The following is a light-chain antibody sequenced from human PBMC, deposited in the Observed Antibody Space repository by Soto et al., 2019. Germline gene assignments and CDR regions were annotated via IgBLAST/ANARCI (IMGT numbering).Light chain of an antibody. V-gene: IGLV2-14*01. CDR1: SSDVGGYNY. Sequence: QSVLTHPASVSGSPGQSITISCTGTSSDVGGYNYVSWYQQHPGKAPKLMIYDVSNRPSGVSNRFSGSRSGNTASLTISGLQAEDEADYYCSSYTSSSTPVVFGGGTTVTVL. J-gene: IGLJ2*01. CDR2: DVS. CDR3: SSYTSSSTPVV.